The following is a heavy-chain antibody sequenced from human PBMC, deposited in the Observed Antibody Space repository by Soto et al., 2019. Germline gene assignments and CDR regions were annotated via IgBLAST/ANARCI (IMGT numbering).Heavy chain of an antibody. V-gene: IGHV3-21*01. CDR1: GFTFSSYS. CDR2: ISSSSSYI. J-gene: IGHJ4*02. D-gene: IGHD3-22*01. CDR3: ARVRRYYDSSGYFLFDY. Sequence: LRLSCAASGFTFSSYSMNWVRQAPGKGLEWVSSISSSSSYIYYADSVKGRFTISRDNAKNSLYLQMNSPRAEDTAVYYCARVRRYYDSSGYFLFDYWGQGTLVTVSS.